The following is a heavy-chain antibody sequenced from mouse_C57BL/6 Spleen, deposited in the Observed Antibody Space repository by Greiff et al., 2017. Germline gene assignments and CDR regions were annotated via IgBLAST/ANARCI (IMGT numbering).Heavy chain of an antibody. Sequence: QVQLQQPGAELVRPGSSVKLSCKASGYTFTSYWMHWVKQRPIQGLEWIGNIDPSDSEPHYNQKFKDKATLTVDKSSSTAYMHLSRLTSEDAAVYYCSRGMGDYDYEERFAYWGQGTLVTVSA. CDR3: SRGMGDYDYEERFAY. D-gene: IGHD2-4*01. CDR1: GYTFTSYW. J-gene: IGHJ3*01. V-gene: IGHV1-52*01. CDR2: IDPSDSEP.